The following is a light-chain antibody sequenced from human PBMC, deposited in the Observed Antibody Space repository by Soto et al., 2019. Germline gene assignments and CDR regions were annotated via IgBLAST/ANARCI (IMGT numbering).Light chain of an antibody. Sequence: QSVLTQPPSVSGAPGQRVTISCTGSSSNIGAGFDVHWYQQLPGTAPKLLIYRNINRPSGVPDRFSASKSGNSASLAITGLQAEDEAEYYCQSYDNSLVFGTGTKVTVL. V-gene: IGLV1-40*01. CDR2: RNI. CDR1: SSNIGAGFD. J-gene: IGLJ1*01. CDR3: QSYDNSLV.